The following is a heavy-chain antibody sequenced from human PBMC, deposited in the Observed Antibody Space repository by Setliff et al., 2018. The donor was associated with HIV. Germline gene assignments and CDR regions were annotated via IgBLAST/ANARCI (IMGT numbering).Heavy chain of an antibody. CDR3: ARAASVYDSPKGAFDI. Sequence: SETLSLTCTVSGGSASNSRYYWAWIRQPPGKGLEYIGSIYYNEKTYYSPSLKGRVTISVDTSKNQFSLKLSSVTAADTAVYYCARAASVYDSPKGAFDIWGQGTMVTVSS. CDR1: GGSASNSRYY. J-gene: IGHJ3*02. CDR2: IYYNEKT. D-gene: IGHD3-22*01. V-gene: IGHV4-39*01.